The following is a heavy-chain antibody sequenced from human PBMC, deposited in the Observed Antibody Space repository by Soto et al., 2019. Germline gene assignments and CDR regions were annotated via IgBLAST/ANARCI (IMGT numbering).Heavy chain of an antibody. V-gene: IGHV1-24*01. J-gene: IGHJ4*02. CDR3: AAGRRYSSGRHLDY. CDR1: GYTLTELS. CDR2: FDPEDGET. D-gene: IGHD6-19*01. Sequence: QVQLVQSGAEVKNPGASVKVSCKVSGYTLTELSMHWVRQAPGKGLEWMGGFDPEDGETVYAQKFQGRVTLTEDTSTDTAYMEQSSLRSEDTAVYYCAAGRRYSSGRHLDYWGQGTLVTVSS.